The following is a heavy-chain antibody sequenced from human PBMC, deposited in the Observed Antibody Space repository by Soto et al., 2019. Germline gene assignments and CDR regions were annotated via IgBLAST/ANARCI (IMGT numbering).Heavy chain of an antibody. V-gene: IGHV3-30*18. Sequence: QVQLVESGGGVVQPGRSLRLSCAASGFTFSSYGMHWVRQAPGKGLEWVAGISYDGSNKYYADSVKGRFTISRDNSKNTLYLQMNSLRAEDTAVYYCAKDALEGDYFDYWGQGTLVTVSS. CDR2: ISYDGSNK. J-gene: IGHJ4*02. CDR1: GFTFSSYG. CDR3: AKDALEGDYFDY. D-gene: IGHD3-3*01.